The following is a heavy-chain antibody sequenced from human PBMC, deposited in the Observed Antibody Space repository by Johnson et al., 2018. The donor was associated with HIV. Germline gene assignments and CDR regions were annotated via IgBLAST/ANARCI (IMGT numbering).Heavy chain of an antibody. Sequence: VESGGGLVQPGGSLRVSCAASGFTVSSNYMSWVRQAPGKGLEWVSVISSGGSTYYADSVKGRFTISRDSSEKTLYLQMNSLRPEDTAVYYCARGLELYLDLGWDDAFDIWGQGTMVTVSS. CDR3: ARGLELYLDLGWDDAFDI. CDR1: GFTVSSNY. J-gene: IGHJ3*02. D-gene: IGHD1-26*01. CDR2: ISSGGST. V-gene: IGHV3-66*02.